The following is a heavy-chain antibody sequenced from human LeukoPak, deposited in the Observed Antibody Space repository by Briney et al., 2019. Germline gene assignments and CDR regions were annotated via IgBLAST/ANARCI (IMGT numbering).Heavy chain of an antibody. D-gene: IGHD1-26*01. CDR2: INWNGGST. Sequence: PGGSLRLSCAASGFTFDDYGMSWVRQAPGKGLEWVSGINWNGGSTGYADSVKGRFTISRDNAKNSLYLQMYSLRAEDTALYHCARASRGGATLNFDYWGQGTLVTVSS. CDR1: GFTFDDYG. CDR3: ARASRGGATLNFDY. V-gene: IGHV3-20*01. J-gene: IGHJ4*02.